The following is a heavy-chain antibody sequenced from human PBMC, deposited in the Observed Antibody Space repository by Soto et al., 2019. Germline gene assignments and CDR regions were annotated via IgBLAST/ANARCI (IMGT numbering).Heavy chain of an antibody. CDR1: GYIFVSYC. Sequence: GESLKISCKGSGYIFVSYCIGWVRQMPGKGLEWMGIICPGDSQITYSPSFEGQVTISADKSISTAYVQWSSLKASDTAMYYCARDALLYSSGWKYYYYYYGMDVWGQGTTVTVSS. V-gene: IGHV5-51*01. CDR2: ICPGDSQI. CDR3: ARDALLYSSGWKYYYYYYGMDV. D-gene: IGHD6-19*01. J-gene: IGHJ6*02.